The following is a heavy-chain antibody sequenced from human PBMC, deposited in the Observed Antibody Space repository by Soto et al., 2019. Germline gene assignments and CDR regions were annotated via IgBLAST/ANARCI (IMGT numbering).Heavy chain of an antibody. Sequence: PAESLKISCNGSGYSFTSYWIGWVRQMPWKGLEWMGIIYPGDSDTRYSPSFQGQVTISADKSISTAYLQWSSLKASDTAMYYCARLGGGYYDSSGPRAYFDYWGQGTLVTVSS. CDR1: GYSFTSYW. CDR3: ARLGGGYYDSSGPRAYFDY. J-gene: IGHJ4*02. V-gene: IGHV5-51*01. D-gene: IGHD3-22*01. CDR2: IYPGDSDT.